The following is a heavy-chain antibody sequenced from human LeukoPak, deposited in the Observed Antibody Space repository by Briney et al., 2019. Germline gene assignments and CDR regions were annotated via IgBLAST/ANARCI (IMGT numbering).Heavy chain of an antibody. D-gene: IGHD3-22*01. Sequence: GGSLRLSCAASGFTFSSYWMSWVRQAPGKGLEWVSYISSSGSTIYYADSVKGRFTISRDNAKNSLYLQMNSLRAEDTAVYYCELDSSGYYTSWGQGTLVTVSS. CDR2: ISSSGSTI. J-gene: IGHJ4*02. CDR1: GFTFSSYW. CDR3: ELDSSGYYTS. V-gene: IGHV3-48*04.